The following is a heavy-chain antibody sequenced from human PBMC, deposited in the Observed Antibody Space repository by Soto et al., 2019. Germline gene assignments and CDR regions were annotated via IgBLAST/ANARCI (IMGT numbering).Heavy chain of an antibody. CDR1: GFTFSSYG. CDR2: IWYDGSNK. D-gene: IGHD2-15*01. CDR3: AIEGSGSIRDIVVVVAPKD. Sequence: QVQLVESGGGVVQPGRSLRLSCAASGFTFSSYGMHWVRQAPGKGLEWVAVIWYDGSNKYYADSVKGRFTISRDNSKNPLYLQRNSLRAEATAVYYCAIEGSGSIRDIVVVVAPKDWGQGTLVTVSS. V-gene: IGHV3-33*01. J-gene: IGHJ4*02.